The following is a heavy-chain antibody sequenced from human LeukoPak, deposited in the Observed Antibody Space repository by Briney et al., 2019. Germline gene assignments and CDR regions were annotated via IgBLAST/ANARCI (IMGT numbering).Heavy chain of an antibody. Sequence: PGGSLRLSCAASRFTFSSYGMHWVRQAPGKGQGWVAFIRYDGSNKYYADSVKGRFTISRDNSKNTLYLQMNSLRAEDTAVYYCAKDSGSYGGIVDYWGQGTLVTVSS. J-gene: IGHJ4*02. CDR2: IRYDGSNK. D-gene: IGHD1-26*01. CDR3: AKDSGSYGGIVDY. CDR1: RFTFSSYG. V-gene: IGHV3-30*02.